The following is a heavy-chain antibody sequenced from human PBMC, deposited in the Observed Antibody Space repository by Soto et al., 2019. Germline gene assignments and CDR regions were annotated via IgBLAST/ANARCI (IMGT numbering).Heavy chain of an antibody. V-gene: IGHV3-23*01. CDR3: AKDLRDYGDYGGFDY. CDR2: ISGSGGST. CDR1: GFTFSSYA. J-gene: IGHJ4*02. D-gene: IGHD4-17*01. Sequence: GGSLRLSCAASGFTFSSYAMSWVRQAPGKGLEWVSAISGSGGSTYYADSVKGRFTISRDNSKNTLYLQMNSLRAEDTAVYYCAKDLRDYGDYGGFDYWGQGTLVTVSS.